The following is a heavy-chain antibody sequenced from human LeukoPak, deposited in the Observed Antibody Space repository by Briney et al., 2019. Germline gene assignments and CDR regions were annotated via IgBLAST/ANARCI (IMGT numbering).Heavy chain of an antibody. D-gene: IGHD3-3*01. J-gene: IGHJ6*03. CDR2: IIPIFDTT. CDR1: GYTFTSYD. CDR3: ARDSITIFGVVPNYYMDV. Sequence: SVKVSCKASGYTFTSYDINWVRQAPGQGLEWMGGIIPIFDTTNYAQNFQGRITVTADKSTSTAYMELNSLRSEDTAVYYCARDSITIFGVVPNYYMDVWGKGTTVTVSS. V-gene: IGHV1-69*06.